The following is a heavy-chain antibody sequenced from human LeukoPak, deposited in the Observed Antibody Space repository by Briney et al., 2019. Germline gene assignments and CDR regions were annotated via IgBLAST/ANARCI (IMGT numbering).Heavy chain of an antibody. Sequence: GGSLRLSCAASGFTFSSFNMHWVRQAPGKGLVWVSRLKSDGSTAMYADSVQGRFTISRDNARNTVHLLMSSLTVEDTGVYYCARGIYGDPVAFDSWARERWSPSP. CDR2: LKSDGSTA. J-gene: IGHJ4*02. CDR1: GFTFSSFN. D-gene: IGHD4-17*01. CDR3: ARGIYGDPVAFDS. V-gene: IGHV3-74*03.